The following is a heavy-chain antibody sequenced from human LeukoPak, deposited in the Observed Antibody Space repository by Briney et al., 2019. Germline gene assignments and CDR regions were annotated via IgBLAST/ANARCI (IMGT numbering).Heavy chain of an antibody. CDR3: AREHSSSSGSVSDF. CDR1: GFTFSSYN. Sequence: PGGSLRLSCTASGFTFSSYNMNWVRQAPGKGLEWVSYISSSSSTIYYADSVKGRFTISRDNAKNPLYVQMNSLRDEDTAVYYCAREHSSSSGSVSDFWGQGTLVTVSS. D-gene: IGHD6-6*01. J-gene: IGHJ4*02. V-gene: IGHV3-48*02. CDR2: ISSSSSTI.